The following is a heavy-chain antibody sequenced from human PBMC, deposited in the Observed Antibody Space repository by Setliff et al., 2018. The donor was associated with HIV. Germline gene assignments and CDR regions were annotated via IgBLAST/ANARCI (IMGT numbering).Heavy chain of an antibody. Sequence: SETLSLTCAVYGGSFSAYYWSWIRQPPGKGLEWIGSVYHSGTTYYNPSLKSRVTISVDMSNNQFSLKVTSVTAADTAVYYCMRGRSITIFGVAYFDFWGQGTQVTVSS. CDR1: GGSFSAYY. V-gene: IGHV4-34*01. CDR2: VYHSGTT. CDR3: MRGRSITIFGVAYFDF. J-gene: IGHJ4*02. D-gene: IGHD3-3*01.